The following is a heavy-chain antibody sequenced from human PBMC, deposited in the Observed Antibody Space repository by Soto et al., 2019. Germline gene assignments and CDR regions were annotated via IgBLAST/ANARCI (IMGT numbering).Heavy chain of an antibody. D-gene: IGHD2-15*01. V-gene: IGHV4-61*01. CDR3: AREEAKTGGSCFFY. CDR2: IYYSGST. CDR1: GGSVSSGSYY. Sequence: QVQLQESGPGLVKPSETLSLTCTVSGGSVSSGSYYWSWIRQPPGKGLEWIGYIYYSGSTNYNPSPKSRVTISVDTSKNQFSLKLSSVTAADTAVYYCAREEAKTGGSCFFYWGQGTLVTVSS. J-gene: IGHJ4*02.